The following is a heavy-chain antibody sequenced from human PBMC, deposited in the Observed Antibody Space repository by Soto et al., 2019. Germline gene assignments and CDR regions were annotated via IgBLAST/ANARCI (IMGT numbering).Heavy chain of an antibody. J-gene: IGHJ5*02. D-gene: IGHD2-21*02. V-gene: IGHV4-4*02. CDR2: VYHTGDT. CDR1: GGTVASSHW. Sequence: QVQLQESGPRLVKPSESLSLTCGVSGGTVASSHWWSWVRQSPGRGLEWIGNVYHTGDTNFNPSLQRRVTVSVDKSNNQFSLRLTSVTAADTAVYFCAREIVTAGGNNYFDPWGTGPLVTVSS. CDR3: AREIVTAGGNNYFDP.